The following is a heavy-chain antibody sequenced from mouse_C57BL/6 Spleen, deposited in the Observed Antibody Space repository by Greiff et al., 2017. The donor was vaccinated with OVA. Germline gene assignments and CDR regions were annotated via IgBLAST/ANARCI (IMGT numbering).Heavy chain of an antibody. Sequence: VQLKESGAELVRPGASVKLSCTASGFNIQDDYMHWVKQRPEQGLEWIGWIDPENGDTEYASKFQGKATITAGTSSNTAYLQLSSLTSEDTAVYYCTTGGYYGSSSWFAYWGQGTLVTVSA. CDR1: GFNIQDDY. J-gene: IGHJ3*01. CDR2: IDPENGDT. V-gene: IGHV14-4*01. D-gene: IGHD1-1*01. CDR3: TTGGYYGSSSWFAY.